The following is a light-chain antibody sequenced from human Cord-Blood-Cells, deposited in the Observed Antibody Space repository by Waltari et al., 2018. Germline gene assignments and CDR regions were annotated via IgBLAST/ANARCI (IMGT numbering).Light chain of an antibody. Sequence: QSALTQPPSASGSPGQSVTISCTGTSSDVGGYNYVPWYQQHTGKAPKLMIYEVSKRPSGVPVRFSGSKSGNTASLTVSGLQAEDEADYYCSSYAGSNNYVFGTGTKVTVL. J-gene: IGLJ1*01. CDR3: SSYAGSNNYV. CDR2: EVS. V-gene: IGLV2-8*01. CDR1: SSDVGGYNY.